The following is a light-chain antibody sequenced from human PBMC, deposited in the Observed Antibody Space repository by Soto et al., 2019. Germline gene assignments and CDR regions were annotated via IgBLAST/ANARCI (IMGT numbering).Light chain of an antibody. CDR1: QSVSNIF. CDR3: QQYGSSPWT. CDR2: GAS. J-gene: IGKJ1*01. Sequence: EIVLTQSPGTLSLSPGERATLSCRASQSVSNIFLAWYQQKPGQAPRLLSYGASSRSTGTPGRLGSGGGGADVTLTISILEPEDFAVFYGQQYGSSPWTFGQGTKVDIK. V-gene: IGKV3-20*01.